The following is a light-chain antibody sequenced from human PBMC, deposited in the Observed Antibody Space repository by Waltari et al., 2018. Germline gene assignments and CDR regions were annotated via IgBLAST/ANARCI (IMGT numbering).Light chain of an antibody. CDR2: DAS. Sequence: EIVLTQSPATLSLFPGERANLSCRATQSVSRYLAWYKQKPGQAPRLLIYDASNTATGIPARFRGSGSGTDFTLTISSLEPEDFAVYYCQRRGHWPPGATFGPGTRVDIK. CDR3: QRRGHWPPGAT. V-gene: IGKV3-11*01. J-gene: IGKJ3*01. CDR1: QSVSRY.